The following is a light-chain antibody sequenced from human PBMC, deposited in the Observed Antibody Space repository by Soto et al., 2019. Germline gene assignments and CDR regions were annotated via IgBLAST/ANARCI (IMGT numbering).Light chain of an antibody. Sequence: DIQMTQSPSSLSASVGDRVTITCRASQSISSYLNWYQQKPGKAPKFLIYVASTLQSGVPSRFSGSGSGTDFTLTNTSPQPEDCATYYGQQSYRSPYTFGQGTKLEIK. CDR1: QSISSY. J-gene: IGKJ2*01. CDR2: VAS. CDR3: QQSYRSPYT. V-gene: IGKV1-39*01.